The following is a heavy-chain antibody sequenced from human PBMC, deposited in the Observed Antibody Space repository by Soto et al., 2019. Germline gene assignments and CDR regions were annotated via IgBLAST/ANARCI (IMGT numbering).Heavy chain of an antibody. CDR3: ARHRSGPDDCDP. D-gene: IGHD2-21*02. J-gene: IGHJ5*02. CDR2: MFHSGDT. V-gene: IGHV4-39*01. Sequence: QVQLQESGPGLVKPSETLSLTCTVSGGSISSGGYCWAWIRQPPGKGLEWIGCMFHSGDTYYNPSLKSRVTMSVDTSKSQFSPKMSSVVAADTAAYYCARHRSGPDDCDPWGQGTQVTVSS. CDR1: GGSISSGGYC.